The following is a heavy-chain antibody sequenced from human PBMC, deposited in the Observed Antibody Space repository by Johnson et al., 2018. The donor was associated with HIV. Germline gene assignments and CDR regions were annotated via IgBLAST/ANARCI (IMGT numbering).Heavy chain of an antibody. J-gene: IGHJ3*02. V-gene: IGHV3-66*03. CDR1: GFTVSSNY. CDR3: AREGGQWLVSSAFDI. CDR2: IYSGGST. D-gene: IGHD6-19*01. Sequence: VQLVESGGGLIQPGGSLRLSCVGSGFTVSSNYMRWVRQAPGKGLEWVSVIYSGGSTYYADSVKGRFTISRDNSKNTLYLQMNSLRAEDTAVYYGAREGGQWLVSSAFDIWGQGTMVTVSS.